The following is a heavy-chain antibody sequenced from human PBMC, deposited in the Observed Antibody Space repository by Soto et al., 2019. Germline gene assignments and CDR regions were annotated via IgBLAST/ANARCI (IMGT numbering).Heavy chain of an antibody. CDR2: ISAYNGNT. D-gene: IGHD6-13*01. CDR1: GYTFTSYG. Sequence: ASVKVSCKASGYTFTSYGISWVRQSPGQGLEWMGWISAYNGNTNNAQKFQGRVAVTTDTSTSTAYMELMNLRSDDTAVYYCARTSGYSRTDDWFDPWGQGTLVTVSS. CDR3: ARTSGYSRTDDWFDP. J-gene: IGHJ5*02. V-gene: IGHV1-18*01.